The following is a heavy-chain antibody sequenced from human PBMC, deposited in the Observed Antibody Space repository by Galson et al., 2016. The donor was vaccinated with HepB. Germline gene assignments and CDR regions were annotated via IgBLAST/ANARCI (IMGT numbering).Heavy chain of an antibody. Sequence: SLRLSCAASGFTFSSYGMHWVRQAPGKGLEWVAVTSSDGSNKHYADSVKGRFTISRDNSKKTRYMQMNSLRAEDTDVYYCAKVSDEYYFDYWGQGTLVTVSS. CDR1: GFTFSSYG. V-gene: IGHV3-30*18. CDR3: AKVSDEYYFDY. CDR2: TSSDGSNK. J-gene: IGHJ4*02.